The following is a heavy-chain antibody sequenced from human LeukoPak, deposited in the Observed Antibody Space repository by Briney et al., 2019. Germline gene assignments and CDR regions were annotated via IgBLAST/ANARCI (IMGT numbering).Heavy chain of an antibody. J-gene: IGHJ5*02. V-gene: IGHV4-30-4*08. CDR2: IYYSGST. D-gene: IGHD3-3*01. CDR3: ARALAYYDFWSGTNWFDP. Sequence: SQTLSLTCTVSGGSISSGDYYWSWIRQPPGKGLEWIGYIYYSGSTNYNPSLKSRVTISVDTSKNQFSLKLSSATAADTAVYYCARALAYYDFWSGTNWFDPWGQGTLVTVSS. CDR1: GGSISSGDYY.